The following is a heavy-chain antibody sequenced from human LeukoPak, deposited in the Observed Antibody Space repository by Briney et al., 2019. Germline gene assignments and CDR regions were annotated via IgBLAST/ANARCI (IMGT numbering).Heavy chain of an antibody. CDR2: INHSGST. Sequence: GSLRLSCAASGFSFSDYYMSWIRQPPGKGLEWIGEINHSGSTNYNPSLKSRVTISVDTSKNQFSLKLSSVTAADTAVYYCARGIAVGATIMTNDYWGQGTLVTVSS. CDR3: ARGIAVGATIMTNDY. CDR1: GFSFSDYY. J-gene: IGHJ4*02. V-gene: IGHV4-34*01. D-gene: IGHD1-26*01.